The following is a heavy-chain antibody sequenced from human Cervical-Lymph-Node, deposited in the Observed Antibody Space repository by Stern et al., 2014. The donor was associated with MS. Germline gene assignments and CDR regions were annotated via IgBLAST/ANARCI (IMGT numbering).Heavy chain of an antibody. D-gene: IGHD6-19*01. V-gene: IGHV1-18*01. J-gene: IGHJ5*02. CDR1: GYTFSTYG. Sequence: VQLVESEAEVKKPGASVKVSCKSSGYTFSTYGISWVRQAPGQGLEWMGWISGYNDNTNYVEKFQGRVTMTTDTSTSTAYMELRSLRSDDTAVYYCARDPRRAVAGTGGGFDPWGQGTLVTVSS. CDR3: ARDPRRAVAGTGGGFDP. CDR2: ISGYNDNT.